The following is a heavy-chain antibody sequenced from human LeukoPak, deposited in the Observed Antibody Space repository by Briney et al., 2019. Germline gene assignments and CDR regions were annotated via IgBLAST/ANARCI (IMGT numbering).Heavy chain of an antibody. CDR2: INQSGST. D-gene: IGHD3-22*01. J-gene: IGHJ6*03. CDR3: TRGSIAYYYMDV. CDR1: GGSFSDYD. Sequence: SETLSLTCGVHGGSFSDYDWSWIRQPPGKGLEWIGEINQSGSTNCDPSLKSRVSMSIDTSKSQFSLNLSSVTAADTAVYYCTRGSIAYYYMDVWGKGTTVTISS. V-gene: IGHV4-34*01.